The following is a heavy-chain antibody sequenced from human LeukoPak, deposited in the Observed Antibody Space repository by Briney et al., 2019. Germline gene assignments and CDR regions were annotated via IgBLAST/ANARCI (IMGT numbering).Heavy chain of an antibody. CDR2: IRYDGTNK. CDR1: GFTFSSYG. Sequence: GGSLRLSCAASGFTFSSYGMHWVRQAPGKGLEWVTFIRYDGTNKYYADSVKGRFTISRDNSKNTLYLQMNSLRAEDTAIYYCARDHDIVATIPRGFFDYWGQGTLVTVSS. V-gene: IGHV3-30*02. D-gene: IGHD5-12*01. J-gene: IGHJ4*02. CDR3: ARDHDIVATIPRGFFDY.